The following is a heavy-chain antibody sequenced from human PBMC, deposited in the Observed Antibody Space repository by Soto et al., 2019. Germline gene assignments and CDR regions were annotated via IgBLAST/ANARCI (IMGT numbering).Heavy chain of an antibody. CDR2: ISSSSSTI. V-gene: IGHV3-48*02. J-gene: IGHJ6*02. CDR1: GFTFSSYS. CDR3: ARRLYYDIFTGYYKDSYYGMDV. D-gene: IGHD3-9*01. Sequence: GALRLSCAASGFTFSSYSLNWVRQAPGKGLEWVSYISSSSSTIYYADSVKGQFTISRDNAKNSLYLQMNSLRDEDTAVYYCARRLYYDIFTGYYKDSYYGMDVSCPGTPVTVSS.